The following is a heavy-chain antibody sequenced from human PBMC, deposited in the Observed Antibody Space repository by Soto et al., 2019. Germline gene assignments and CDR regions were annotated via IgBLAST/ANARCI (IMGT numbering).Heavy chain of an antibody. CDR3: MLGSGWKDFDY. D-gene: IGHD3-22*01. V-gene: IGHV4-39*01. Sequence: QLQLQESGPGLVKPSETLSLTCTVSGGSITSSSYYGGWIRQPPGKGLEWIGNIYYSVSTYYNPSLKSRVTISVDTSKNQFSLKLSSVTAADTAVYYCMLGSGWKDFDYWGQGTLVTVSS. CDR2: IYYSVST. CDR1: GGSITSSSYY. J-gene: IGHJ4*02.